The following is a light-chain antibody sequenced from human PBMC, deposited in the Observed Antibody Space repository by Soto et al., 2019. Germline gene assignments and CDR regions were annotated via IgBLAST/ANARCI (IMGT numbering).Light chain of an antibody. J-gene: IGKJ3*01. CDR3: KQYYRTTGGCT. CDR1: QSVLYSFNNQNY. Sequence: DIVMTQSPDSLAVSLGERATINCKSSQSVLYSFNNQNYLAWYQQRPGQPPKLLIYWASTRESGGPDRFSGSGSGKDFTLTISSLLAEDVAVDYCKQYYRTTGGCTFGPGTKVDIK. V-gene: IGKV4-1*01. CDR2: WAS.